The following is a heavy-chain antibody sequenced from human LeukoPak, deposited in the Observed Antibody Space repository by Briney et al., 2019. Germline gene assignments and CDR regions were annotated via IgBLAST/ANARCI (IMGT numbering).Heavy chain of an antibody. CDR3: ARGVAGSSGLLYYFDY. D-gene: IGHD6-25*01. V-gene: IGHV4-61*02. J-gene: IGHJ4*02. CDR2: IYTSGST. Sequence: SETLSLTCTVSGGSISSGSYYWSWIRQPAGKGLEWIGRIYTSGSTNYNPSLKSRVTILVDTSKNQFSLNLSSVTAADTAVYYCARGVAGSSGLLYYFDYWGQGALVIVSS. CDR1: GGSISSGSYY.